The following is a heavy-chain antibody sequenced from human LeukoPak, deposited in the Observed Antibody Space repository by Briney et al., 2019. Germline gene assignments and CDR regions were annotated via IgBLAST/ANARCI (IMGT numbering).Heavy chain of an antibody. V-gene: IGHV4-34*01. J-gene: IGHJ4*02. CDR3: ARFLGSGWYGVDY. CDR1: GGSFSGYY. Sequence: PSETLSLTCAVYGGSFSGYYWSSIRQPPGKGLEWIGEINHSGSTNYNPPLTSRVTISVDTSKNQFSLKLSSVTAADTAVYYCARFLGSGWYGVDYWGQGTLVTVSS. CDR2: INHSGST. D-gene: IGHD6-19*01.